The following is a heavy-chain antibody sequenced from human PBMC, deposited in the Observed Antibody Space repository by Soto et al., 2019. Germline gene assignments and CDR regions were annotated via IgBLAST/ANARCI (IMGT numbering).Heavy chain of an antibody. CDR3: ARVDTAMAPFDY. CDR2: IYHYGAT. J-gene: IGHJ4*02. V-gene: IGHV4-38-2*01. Sequence: PSETLSLTCGVSGYSIRSGYYWGWIRQPPGKGLEWIGSIYHYGATYHNSALKSRATISVDTSKNQISLKLTSVTAADTAVYFCARVDTAMAPFDYWGRGTVVTVSS. CDR1: GYSIRSGYY. D-gene: IGHD5-18*01.